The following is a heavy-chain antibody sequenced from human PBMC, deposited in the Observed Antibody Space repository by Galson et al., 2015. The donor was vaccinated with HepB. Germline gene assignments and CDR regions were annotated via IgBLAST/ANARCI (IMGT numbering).Heavy chain of an antibody. CDR3: AREPQSEVAARLNWYFDL. CDR2: ISSSGSTI. V-gene: IGHV3-11*01. D-gene: IGHD6-6*01. J-gene: IGHJ2*01. CDR1: GFTFSDYY. Sequence: SLRLSCAASGFTFSDYYMSWIRQAPGKGLEWVSYISSSGSTIYYADSVKGRFTISRDNAKNSLYLQMNSLRVEDTAVYHCAREPQSEVAARLNWYFDLWGRGTLVTVSS.